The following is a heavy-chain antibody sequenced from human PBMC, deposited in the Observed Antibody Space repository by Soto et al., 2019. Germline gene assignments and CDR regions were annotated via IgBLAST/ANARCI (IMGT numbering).Heavy chain of an antibody. J-gene: IGHJ4*02. Sequence: ASVKVSCKASGCTFTSYGISWVRQAPGQGLEWMGWISAYNGNTNYAQKLQGRVTMTTDTSTSTAYMELRSLRSDDTAVYYCARLYYGSGSYSGEPRTYYFDYWGQGNLVTGS. D-gene: IGHD3-10*01. CDR3: ARLYYGSGSYSGEPRTYYFDY. CDR2: ISAYNGNT. CDR1: GCTFTSYG. V-gene: IGHV1-18*01.